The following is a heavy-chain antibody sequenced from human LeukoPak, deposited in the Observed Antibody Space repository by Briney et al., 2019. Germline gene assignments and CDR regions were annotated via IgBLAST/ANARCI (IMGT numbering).Heavy chain of an antibody. CDR2: IYYSGST. V-gene: IGHV4-59*08. J-gene: IGHJ4*02. D-gene: IGHD2-8*01. Sequence: PSETLSLTCTVSGGSISSYYWSWIRQPPGKGLEWIGYIYYSGSTNYNPSLKSRVTISVDTSKNQFSLKLSSVTAADTAVYYCAKWSSTLKAFDFWGQGILVIVSS. CDR1: GGSISSYY. CDR3: AKWSSTLKAFDF.